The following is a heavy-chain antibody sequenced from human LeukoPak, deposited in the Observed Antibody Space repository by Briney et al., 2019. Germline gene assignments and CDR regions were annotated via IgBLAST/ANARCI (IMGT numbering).Heavy chain of an antibody. J-gene: IGHJ4*02. CDR1: GGSISSYY. V-gene: IGHV4-4*07. Sequence: PSETLSLTCTVSGGSISSYYWSWIRQPAGKGLEWIGRIYTSGSTNYNPPLKSRVTMSVDTSKNQFSLKLSSVTAADTAVYYCARESTDYDILTGSIDYWGQGTLVTVSS. D-gene: IGHD3-9*01. CDR2: IYTSGST. CDR3: ARESTDYDILTGSIDY.